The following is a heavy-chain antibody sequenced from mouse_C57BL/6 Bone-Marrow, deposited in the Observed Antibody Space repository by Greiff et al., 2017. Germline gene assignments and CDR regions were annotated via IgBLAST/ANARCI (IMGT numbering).Heavy chain of an antibody. CDR3: ARRDYYGSSLWFAY. D-gene: IGHD1-1*01. V-gene: IGHV5-12*01. CDR1: GFTFSDYY. J-gene: IGHJ3*01. CDR2: ISNGGGST. Sequence: EVQLVESGGGLVQPGGSLKLSCAASGFTFSDYYMYWVRQTPEKRLEWVAYISNGGGSTYYPDTVKGRFTISRDNAKNTRYLQMSRLKSEDTAMYYCARRDYYGSSLWFAYWGQGTLVTVSA.